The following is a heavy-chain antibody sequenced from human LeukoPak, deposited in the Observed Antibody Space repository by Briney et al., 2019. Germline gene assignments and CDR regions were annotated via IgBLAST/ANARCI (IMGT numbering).Heavy chain of an antibody. V-gene: IGHV4-30-2*01. CDR1: DGSISSGSNS. J-gene: IGHJ4*02. CDR3: ARDNDY. CDR2: IYHSGST. Sequence: SGILSLTCSVTDGSISSGSNSWSWIRQPPGKGLEWIGYIYHSGSTYYYPSLKSRVTISVDRSKNQFSLKLSSVTTADTAVYYCARDNDYWGQGTLVTVSS.